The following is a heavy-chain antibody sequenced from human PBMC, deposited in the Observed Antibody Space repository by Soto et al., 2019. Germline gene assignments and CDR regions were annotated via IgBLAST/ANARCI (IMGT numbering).Heavy chain of an antibody. J-gene: IGHJ5*02. Sequence: VQLVESGGGLVQPGGSLRLSCAASGFTFSSYSMNWVRQAPGKGLEWVSYISSSSSTIYYADSVKGRFTISRDNAKNSLYLQMNSLRAEDTAVYYCARDQKAGENWFDPWGQGTLVTVSS. CDR2: ISSSSSTI. CDR3: ARDQKAGENWFDP. V-gene: IGHV3-48*01. CDR1: GFTFSSYS.